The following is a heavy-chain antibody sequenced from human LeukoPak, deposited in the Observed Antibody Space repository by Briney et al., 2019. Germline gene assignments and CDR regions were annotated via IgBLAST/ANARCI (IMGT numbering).Heavy chain of an antibody. V-gene: IGHV4-59*01. CDR3: ARVGQGCFDL. CDR2: IDYSGST. CDR1: GGSISTYY. Sequence: PSGTLSLTCTVSGGSISTYYWSWIRQPPGKGLEWIGYIDYSGSTNYNPSLKSRVTISVDTSKNQFSLKLSSVTAADTAVYYCARVGQGCFDLWGRGTLVTVSS. J-gene: IGHJ2*01.